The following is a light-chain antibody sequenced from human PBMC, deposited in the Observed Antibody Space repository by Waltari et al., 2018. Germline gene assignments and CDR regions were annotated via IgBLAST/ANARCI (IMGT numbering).Light chain of an antibody. CDR3: SSYTSRSAFVI. J-gene: IGLJ2*01. CDR1: SSDIGDYTY. Sequence: QSALTQPASVSGSPGQSITISCTGTSSDIGDYTYASWYQHHPGRAPKVVIYGVSNPPSGASRRFAGSKAGNTAFLTSSGLQAEDDAYYCCSSYTSRSAFVIFGGGTKLTVL. V-gene: IGLV2-14*03. CDR2: GVS.